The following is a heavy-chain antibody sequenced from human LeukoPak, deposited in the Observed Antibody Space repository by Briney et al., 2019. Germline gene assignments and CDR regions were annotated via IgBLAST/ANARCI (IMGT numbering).Heavy chain of an antibody. D-gene: IGHD6-19*01. CDR2: INSDGSST. CDR3: ARGDLAVAETARLLY. Sequence: GGSLRLSCAAAGFTFSSYWMHWVRQAPGKGLVWVSRINSDGSSTSYADSVKGRFTISRDNAKNTLYLQMNSLRAEDTAVYYCARGDLAVAETARLLYWGQGALVTVSS. V-gene: IGHV3-74*01. CDR1: GFTFSSYW. J-gene: IGHJ4*02.